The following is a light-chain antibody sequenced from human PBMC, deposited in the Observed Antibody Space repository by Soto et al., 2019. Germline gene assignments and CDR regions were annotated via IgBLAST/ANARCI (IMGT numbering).Light chain of an antibody. Sequence: EIVLTQSPGTLSLSPGERATLSCRASQSVGRDFLAWYQHKPGQAPRLLIHRASSRATGIPDRFSGSGSGTDFILTISRPEPEDFALYYCQQYASSPLTFGGGTKVEIK. CDR2: RAS. CDR3: QQYASSPLT. CDR1: QSVGRDF. J-gene: IGKJ4*01. V-gene: IGKV3-20*01.